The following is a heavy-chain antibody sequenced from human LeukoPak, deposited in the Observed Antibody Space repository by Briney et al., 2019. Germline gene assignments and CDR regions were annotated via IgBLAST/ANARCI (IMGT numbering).Heavy chain of an antibody. CDR2: IYPGDSDT. D-gene: IGHD2-15*01. CDR1: GYSFTSYW. V-gene: IGHV5-51*01. CDR3: ARPRVYCSGGSCYHSNWFDP. J-gene: IGHJ5*02. Sequence: GESLKISCKGSGYSFTSYWIGWVRQMPGKGLEWMGIIYPGDSDTRYSSSFQGQVTISADKSISTAYLQWSSLKASDTAMYYCARPRVYCSGGSCYHSNWFDPWGQGTLVTVSS.